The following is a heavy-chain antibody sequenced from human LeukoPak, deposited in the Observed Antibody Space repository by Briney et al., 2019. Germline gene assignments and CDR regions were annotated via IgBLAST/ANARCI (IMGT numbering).Heavy chain of an antibody. Sequence: PSETLSLTCTVSGGSISSYYWSWIRQPPGKGLEWMGYIYYSGSTNYNPSLKSRVTLSVDTSKNQFSLELSSVTAADTAVYYCARVGWDIVVVPAAIQYYFDYWGQGTLVTVSS. V-gene: IGHV4-59*01. CDR1: GGSISSYY. J-gene: IGHJ4*02. CDR3: ARVGWDIVVVPAAIQYYFDY. CDR2: IYYSGST. D-gene: IGHD2-2*01.